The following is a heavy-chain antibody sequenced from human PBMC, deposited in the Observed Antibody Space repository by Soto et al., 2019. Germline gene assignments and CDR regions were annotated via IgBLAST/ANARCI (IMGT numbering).Heavy chain of an antibody. CDR2: IIPIFGTA. J-gene: IGHJ4*02. Sequence: SVKVSCKASGGTFSSYAISWVRQAPGQGLEWMGGIIPIFGTANYAQKFQGRVTITADKSTSTAYMELSSLRSEDTAVYYCARYYYDSSGYLSAMVYWGQGTLVTVSS. CDR3: ARYYYDSSGYLSAMVY. CDR1: GGTFSSYA. D-gene: IGHD3-22*01. V-gene: IGHV1-69*06.